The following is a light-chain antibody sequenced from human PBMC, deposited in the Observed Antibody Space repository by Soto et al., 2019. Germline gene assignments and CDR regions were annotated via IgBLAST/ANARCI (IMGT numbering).Light chain of an antibody. CDR3: QSYDSSLSGSVV. J-gene: IGLJ2*01. CDR1: NSNIGAGYY. Sequence: QSVLTQPPSMSGAPGQRVTISCTGGNSNIGAGYYAHWYQQLPGAAPKLLIYSNNNRPSGVPDRFSGSKSGTSASLAITGLQAEDEADYYCQSYDSSLSGSVVFGGGTKLTVL. CDR2: SNN. V-gene: IGLV1-40*01.